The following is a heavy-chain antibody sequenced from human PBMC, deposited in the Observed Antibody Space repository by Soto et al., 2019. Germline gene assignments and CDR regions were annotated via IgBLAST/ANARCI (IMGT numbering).Heavy chain of an antibody. Sequence: QLQLQESGPGLVKPSETLSLTCTVSGGSISSSSYYWGWIRQPPGKGLEWIGSIYYSGSTYYNPSLKSRVTISVDTSKNQFSLKLSSVTAADTAVYYCASQFTVTPQLGWFDPWGQGTLVTVSS. V-gene: IGHV4-39*01. CDR1: GGSISSSSYY. CDR3: ASQFTVTPQLGWFDP. J-gene: IGHJ5*02. D-gene: IGHD4-17*01. CDR2: IYYSGST.